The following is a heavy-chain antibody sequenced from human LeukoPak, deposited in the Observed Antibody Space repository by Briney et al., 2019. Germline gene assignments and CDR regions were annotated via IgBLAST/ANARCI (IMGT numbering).Heavy chain of an antibody. Sequence: PSETLSLTCTVSGGSISSSSYYWGWIRQPPGKGLEWIGSIYYSGSTYYNPSLKSRVTISVDTSKNQFSLKLSSVTAADTAVYYCARGDYDFWSGPDAFDIWGQGTMVTVSS. D-gene: IGHD3-3*01. CDR3: ARGDYDFWSGPDAFDI. CDR1: GGSISSSSYY. V-gene: IGHV4-39*07. J-gene: IGHJ3*02. CDR2: IYYSGST.